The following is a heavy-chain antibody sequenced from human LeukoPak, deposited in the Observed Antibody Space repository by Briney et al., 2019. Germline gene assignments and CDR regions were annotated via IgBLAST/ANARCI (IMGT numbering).Heavy chain of an antibody. CDR1: GYTFTGYY. CDR2: INPNSGGT. J-gene: IGHJ4*02. D-gene: IGHD6-19*01. V-gene: IGHV1-2*02. Sequence: ASVKVSCKASGYTFTGYYMHWVRQAPGLGLEWMGWINPNSGGTNYAQKFQGRVTMTRDTSISTAYMELSRLRSDDTAVYYCARDRGQQWLVPGALGYWGQGTLVTVSS. CDR3: ARDRGQQWLVPGALGY.